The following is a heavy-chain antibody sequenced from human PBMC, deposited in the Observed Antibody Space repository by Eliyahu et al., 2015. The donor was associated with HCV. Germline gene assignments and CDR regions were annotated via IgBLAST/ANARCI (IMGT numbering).Heavy chain of an antibody. CDR1: GGTFSSYA. J-gene: IGHJ6*02. CDR2: INPMFGTA. Sequence: QVQLVQSGAEVKKPGSSVKVSCKASGGTFSSYAISWVRQAPGQGLEWMGGINPMFGTANYAQRFQGRVTITADESTSTAYMELSSLRSEDTAVYYCAREQGYRTDYYYFYGMDVWGQGTTVTVSS. CDR3: AREQGYRTDYYYFYGMDV. V-gene: IGHV1-69*01. D-gene: IGHD1-14*01.